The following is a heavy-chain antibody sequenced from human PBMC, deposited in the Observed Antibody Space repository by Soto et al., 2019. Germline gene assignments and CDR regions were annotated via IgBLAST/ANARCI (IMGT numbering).Heavy chain of an antibody. CDR2: IYYSGST. Sequence: KPSETLSLTCTVSGGSISSSSYYWGWIRQPPGKGLEWIGSIYYSGSTYYNPSLKSRVTISVDTSKNQFSLKLSSVTAADTAVYYCARRPNLEWRIYYGMDVWGQGTTVTVSS. CDR1: GGSISSSSYY. D-gene: IGHD3-3*01. V-gene: IGHV4-39*01. CDR3: ARRPNLEWRIYYGMDV. J-gene: IGHJ6*02.